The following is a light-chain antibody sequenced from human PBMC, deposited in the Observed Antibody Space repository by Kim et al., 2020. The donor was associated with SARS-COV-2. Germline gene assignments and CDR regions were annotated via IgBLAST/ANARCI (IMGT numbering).Light chain of an antibody. CDR2: EDN. CDR3: QSYDSSTVV. V-gene: IGLV6-57*02. J-gene: IGLJ2*01. Sequence: NFMLTQPHSVSESPGKTVTISCAGSSGSIASNYVQWYQQRPGSAPTTVIYEDNQRPSGVPDRFSGSIDSSSNSASLTVSGLKTEDEADYYCQSYDSSTVVFGGGTQRTVL. CDR1: SGSIASNY.